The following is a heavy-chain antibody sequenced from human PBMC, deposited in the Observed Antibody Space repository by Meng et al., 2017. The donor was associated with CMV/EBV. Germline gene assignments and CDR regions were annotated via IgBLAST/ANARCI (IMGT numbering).Heavy chain of an antibody. Sequence: LRLSCAISGDSVSSNSTVWNWIRQSPPRGLEWLGRTYYKSKWYNDYAVSVKSRITINPDTSKNQFSLQLNSVTPEDTAVYYCARGPGGRFDYWGQGTLVTVSS. D-gene: IGHD3-10*01. V-gene: IGHV6-1*01. CDR2: TYYKSKWYN. CDR3: ARGPGGRFDY. J-gene: IGHJ4*02. CDR1: GDSVSSNSTV.